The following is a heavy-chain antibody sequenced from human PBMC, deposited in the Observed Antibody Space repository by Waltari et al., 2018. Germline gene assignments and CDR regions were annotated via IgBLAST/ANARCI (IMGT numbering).Heavy chain of an antibody. J-gene: IGHJ4*02. CDR2: VLPFFGTA. D-gene: IGHD2-21*01. CDR1: GGTFSSYA. CDR3: ARGSGDCYFY. Sequence: QVQLVQSGAEVKKPGSSVKVSCKASGGTFSSYAISWVRQAPGQGLEWMGSVLPFFGTANHAPKFPGRVTVTADKSTSTAYIELSRLGFEDTAVDFWARGSGDCYFYWGQGTLVTVSS. V-gene: IGHV1-69*08.